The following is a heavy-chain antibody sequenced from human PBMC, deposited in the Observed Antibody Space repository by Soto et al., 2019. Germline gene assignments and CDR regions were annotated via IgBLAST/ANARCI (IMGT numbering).Heavy chain of an antibody. J-gene: IGHJ3*02. CDR3: VKALRIAAAVTLSFDI. CDR1: GYTFTRYY. Sequence: ASVKVSCKASGYTFTRYYMHWVRQAPGQGLEWMGIINPSGGSTSYAQKFQGRVTMTRDTSTSTVYMGLSSLRSEDTAGYYCVKALRIAAAVTLSFDIWGKGTMVTVS. V-gene: IGHV1-46*03. D-gene: IGHD6-13*01. CDR2: INPSGGST.